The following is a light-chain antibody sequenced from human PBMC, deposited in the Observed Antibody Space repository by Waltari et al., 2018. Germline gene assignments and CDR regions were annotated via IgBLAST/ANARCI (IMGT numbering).Light chain of an antibody. J-gene: IGLJ2*01. Sequence: QSALTQPPSPSGSPGQSVTIPCPGTSSAIGDYTFVSWYQQHPGKAPKLMIYDVSKRPSGVPDRFSGSKSGYTASLTVSGLQAEDEAEYYCSSYGGRNNLIFGGGTKLTVL. V-gene: IGLV2-8*01. CDR2: DVS. CDR3: SSYGGRNNLI. CDR1: SSAIGDYTF.